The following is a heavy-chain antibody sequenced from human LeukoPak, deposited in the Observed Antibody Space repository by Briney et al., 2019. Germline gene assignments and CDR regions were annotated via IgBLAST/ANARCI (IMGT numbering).Heavy chain of an antibody. CDR1: GGSISSYY. V-gene: IGHV4-34*01. CDR3: ARGRCSSTSCYADY. CDR2: INHTGST. J-gene: IGHJ4*02. D-gene: IGHD2-2*01. Sequence: SETLSLTCTVSGGSISSYYWSWIRQPPGKGLEWIGEINHTGSTNYNPSRKSRVTISVDTSKNQFALTLSSVTAADTAVYYCARGRCSSTSCYADYWGQGTLVTVSS.